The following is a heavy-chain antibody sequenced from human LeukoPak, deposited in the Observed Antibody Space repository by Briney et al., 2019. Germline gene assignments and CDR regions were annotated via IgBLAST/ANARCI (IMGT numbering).Heavy chain of an antibody. CDR3: ARDQWWDLQRIWFDP. Sequence: PSETLSLTCTVSGGSISSSTYYWGWIRQPPGKGLEWIGSMYYSGNIYYNPSLKSRVTISVDTSKNQLSLKLSSVTAADTAIYYCARDQWWDLQRIWFDPWGQGTLVTVSS. CDR1: GGSISSSTYY. D-gene: IGHD1-26*01. CDR2: MYYSGNI. J-gene: IGHJ5*02. V-gene: IGHV4-39*07.